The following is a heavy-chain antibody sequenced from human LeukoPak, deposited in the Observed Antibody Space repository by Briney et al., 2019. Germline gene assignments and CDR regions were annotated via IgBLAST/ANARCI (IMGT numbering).Heavy chain of an antibody. Sequence: KTSETLSLTCAVYGGSFSGYYWSWIRQPPGKGLEWIGEINHSGSTNYNPSLKSRVTISVDTSKNQFSLKLSSVTAADTAVYYCASLLYCSGGSCYAYWGQGTLVTVSS. CDR2: INHSGST. D-gene: IGHD2-15*01. CDR3: ASLLYCSGGSCYAY. J-gene: IGHJ4*02. CDR1: GGSFSGYY. V-gene: IGHV4-34*01.